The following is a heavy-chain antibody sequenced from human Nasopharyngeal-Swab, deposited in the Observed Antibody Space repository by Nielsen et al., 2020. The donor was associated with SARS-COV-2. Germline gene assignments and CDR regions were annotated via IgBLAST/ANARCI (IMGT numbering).Heavy chain of an antibody. J-gene: IGHJ6*03. Sequence: SETLSLTCAVYCGSFSGYYWSWIRQPPGKGLEWIGEINHSGSTNYNPSLKSRVTISVDTSKNQFSLKLSSVTAADTAVYYCARPLVAARPLSAHKSMNVWGKGTTVTVSS. D-gene: IGHD6-6*01. V-gene: IGHV4-34*01. CDR2: INHSGST. CDR3: ARPLVAARPLSAHKSMNV. CDR1: CGSFSGYY.